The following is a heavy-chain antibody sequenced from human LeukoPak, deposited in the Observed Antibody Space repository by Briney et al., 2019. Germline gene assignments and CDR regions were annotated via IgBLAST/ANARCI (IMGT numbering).Heavy chain of an antibody. D-gene: IGHD6-6*01. V-gene: IGHV4-39*01. J-gene: IGHJ4*02. CDR2: IYYTGST. Sequence: TSETLSLTCAVSGDSISTINYFWGWIRQPPGKGLEWIGNIYYTGSTYYNLSLNNRVTMSVDTSRNQFSLRLTSVTAADTAVYYCARGRRAARLAVFDYWGQGTLVTVSS. CDR1: GDSISTINYF. CDR3: ARGRRAARLAVFDY.